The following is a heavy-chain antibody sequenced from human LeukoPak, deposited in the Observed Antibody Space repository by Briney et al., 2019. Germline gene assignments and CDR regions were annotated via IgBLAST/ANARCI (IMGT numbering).Heavy chain of an antibody. D-gene: IGHD2-2*01. V-gene: IGHV1-2*02. CDR3: ARANFLYCSSTTCLVDY. Sequence: ASVKVSCKASGYTFTDYYLHWVRQAPGQGIEWMGWINPNSGDTNYAQKFQGRVTMTRDTSISTVHMEMSRLRSDDTAVYYCARANFLYCSSTTCLVDYWGQGTLVTVSS. CDR1: GYTFTDYY. CDR2: INPNSGDT. J-gene: IGHJ4*02.